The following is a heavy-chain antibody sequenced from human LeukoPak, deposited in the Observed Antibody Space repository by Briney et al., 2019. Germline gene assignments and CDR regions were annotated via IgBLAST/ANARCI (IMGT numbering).Heavy chain of an antibody. V-gene: IGHV4-39*01. D-gene: IGHD6-13*01. CDR3: AGRMYSSSWYYFDY. CDR2: IYYSGST. Sequence: PSETLSVTCSTVSGGSISSSTYYWGWIRQPPGKGLEWIGSIYYSGSTYYNPSLKSRVTISVDTSKNQFSLKLSSVTAADTAVYYCAGRMYSSSWYYFDYWGQGTLVTVSS. CDR1: GGSISSSTYY. J-gene: IGHJ4*02.